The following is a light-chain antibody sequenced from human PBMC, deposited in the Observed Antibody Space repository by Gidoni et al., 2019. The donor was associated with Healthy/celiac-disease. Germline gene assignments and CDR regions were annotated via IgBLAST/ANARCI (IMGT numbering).Light chain of an antibody. CDR2: DAS. Sequence: EIVLTQSPATRSLSPGERATLSCRASQSVSSYLACYQQKPGQAPRLLIYDASNRATGIPARFSGSGSGTDFTLTISSLEPEDFAVYYCQQRSDWPPLTFGGGTKVEIK. CDR1: QSVSSY. V-gene: IGKV3-11*01. CDR3: QQRSDWPPLT. J-gene: IGKJ4*01.